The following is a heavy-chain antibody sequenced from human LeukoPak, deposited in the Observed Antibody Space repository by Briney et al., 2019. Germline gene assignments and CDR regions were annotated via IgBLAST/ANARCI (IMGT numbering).Heavy chain of an antibody. V-gene: IGHV5-51*01. CDR2: IYYGGCTT. CDR1: GYSFASFL. J-gene: IGHJ5*02. Sequence: ESPKISCKGPGYSFASFLIGWGRQLPGKGLEWLGIIYYGGCTTRYSTSFQGQVTISTDKSNNTAYLQWSSLKASAPATYYCARLYTTLTRSIGWRFDPGGQGT. D-gene: IGHD2-8*01. CDR3: ARLYTTLTRSIGWRFDP.